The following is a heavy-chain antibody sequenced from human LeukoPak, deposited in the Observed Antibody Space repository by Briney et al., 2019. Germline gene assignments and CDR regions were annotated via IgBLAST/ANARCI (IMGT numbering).Heavy chain of an antibody. CDR1: GGSFSGYY. CDR2: INHSGST. Sequence: SETLSLTCAAYGGSFSGYYWSWIRQPPGKGLEWIGEINHSGSTNYNPSLKSRVTISVDTSKNQFSLKLSSVTAADTAVYYCARGRMVYAKGYYYYGMDVWGQGTTVTVSS. J-gene: IGHJ6*02. V-gene: IGHV4-34*01. D-gene: IGHD2-8*01. CDR3: ARGRMVYAKGYYYYGMDV.